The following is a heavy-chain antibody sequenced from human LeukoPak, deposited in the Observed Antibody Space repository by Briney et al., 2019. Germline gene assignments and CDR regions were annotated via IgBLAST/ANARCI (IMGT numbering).Heavy chain of an antibody. CDR2: IGTASDT. CDR3: ARGPPRGKYYYMDV. J-gene: IGHJ6*03. V-gene: IGHV3-13*01. CDR1: GFTSSSFD. Sequence: QSGGSLRLSCAASGFTSSSFDMHWVRQPTGQGLEWVSTIGTASDTYYPGSVEGRFTLSRDNTKNSLYLQMNSLTAGDTAVYYCARGPPRGKYYYMDVWGEGTTVTVSS. D-gene: IGHD1-1*01.